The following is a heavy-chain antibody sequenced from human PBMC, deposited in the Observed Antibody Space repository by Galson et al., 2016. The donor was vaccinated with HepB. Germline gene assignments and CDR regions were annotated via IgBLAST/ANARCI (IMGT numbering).Heavy chain of an antibody. CDR1: GDSVSSNSAA. Sequence: CAISGDSVSSNSAAWNWIRQSPSRGLEWLGRTYYRSKWYNDYGVSVKSRITINPDTSKNQISLQLNSVTPEDTAVYYCARDIAVAGTNSYYGMDVWGQGTTVTVSS. CDR3: ARDIAVAGTNSYYGMDV. V-gene: IGHV6-1*01. CDR2: TYYRSKWYN. J-gene: IGHJ6*02. D-gene: IGHD6-19*01.